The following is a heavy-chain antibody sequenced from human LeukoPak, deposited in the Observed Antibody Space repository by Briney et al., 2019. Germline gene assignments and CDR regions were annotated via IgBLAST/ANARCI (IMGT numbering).Heavy chain of an antibody. CDR1: GGSFSGYY. D-gene: IGHD3-10*01. CDR2: IYTSGST. CDR3: AKSNGYGLVDI. V-gene: IGHV4-59*10. J-gene: IGHJ3*02. Sequence: PSETLSLTCAVYGGSFSGYYWSWIRQPPGKGLEWIGRIYTSGSTNYNPSLKSRVTISLDTSRNQFSLKLDSVTAADTAVYYCAKSNGYGLVDIWGQGTMVTVSS.